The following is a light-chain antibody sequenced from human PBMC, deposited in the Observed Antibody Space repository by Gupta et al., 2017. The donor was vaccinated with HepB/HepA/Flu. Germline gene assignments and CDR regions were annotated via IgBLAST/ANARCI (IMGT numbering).Light chain of an antibody. J-gene: IGLJ1*01. V-gene: IGLV2-14*03. CDR1: SSDVGGYNY. CDR2: DVS. CDR3: SSYTSSTALYV. Sequence: QSALPQPASVSGSPGQSITISCTGTSSDVGGYNYVSWYQQHPGNAPKLMIYDVSNRPSGVSNRFSVSKSGNTASLTIYGLQAEDEGDYYCSSYTSSTALYVFGTGTKVTVL.